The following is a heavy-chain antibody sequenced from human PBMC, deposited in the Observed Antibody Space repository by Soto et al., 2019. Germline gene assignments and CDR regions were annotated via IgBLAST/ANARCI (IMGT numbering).Heavy chain of an antibody. V-gene: IGHV4-39*01. Sequence: SETLSLTCTVSGGSISSSSYYWGWIRQPPGKGLEWIGSIYYSGSTYYNPSLKSRVTISVDTSKNQFSLKLSSVTAADTAVYYCARHGAYGRSGYYDSWGRGTLVTVS. CDR1: GGSISSSSYY. CDR3: ARHGAYGRSGYYDS. J-gene: IGHJ5*01. D-gene: IGHD3-22*01. CDR2: IYYSGST.